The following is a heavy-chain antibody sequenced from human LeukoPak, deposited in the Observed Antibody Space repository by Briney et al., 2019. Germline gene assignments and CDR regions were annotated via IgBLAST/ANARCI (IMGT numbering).Heavy chain of an antibody. Sequence: ASVKVSCKVSGYTLTELSMHWVRQAPGKGLEWMGGFDPEDGETIYAQKFQGRVTMTEDTSTDTAYMELSSLRSEDTAVYYCATDPLLRATWPPTDYWGQGTLVTVSS. D-gene: IGHD1-26*01. CDR1: GYTLTELS. CDR3: ATDPLLRATWPPTDY. J-gene: IGHJ4*02. V-gene: IGHV1-24*01. CDR2: FDPEDGET.